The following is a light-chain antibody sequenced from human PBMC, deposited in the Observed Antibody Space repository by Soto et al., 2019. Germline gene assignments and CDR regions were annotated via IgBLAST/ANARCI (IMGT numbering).Light chain of an antibody. V-gene: IGLV2-14*01. CDR1: SSDVGAYNY. CDR3: SSYTSSDTLV. Sequence: QSALTQPASVSGSPGQSITISCTGTSSDVGAYNYVSWYQHPPGEAPKLMIYEVTDRPSGVSNRFSGSKSGNTASLTISGLQAEDEADYYCSSYTSSDTLVFGTGTKLTVL. J-gene: IGLJ1*01. CDR2: EVT.